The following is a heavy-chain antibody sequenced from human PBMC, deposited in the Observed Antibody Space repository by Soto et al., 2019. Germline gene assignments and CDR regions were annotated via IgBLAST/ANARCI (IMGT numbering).Heavy chain of an antibody. CDR1: GYTFTGYY. J-gene: IGHJ6*03. CDR3: ARGGIAATGTYYYYYMDV. V-gene: IGHV1-2*04. D-gene: IGHD2-15*01. CDR2: INPNSGGT. Sequence: ASVKVSCKASGYTFTGYYMHWVRQAPGQGLEWMGWINPNSGGTNYAQKFQGWVTMTRDTSISTAYVELSRLRSDDTAVYYCARGGIAATGTYYYYYMDVWGKGTTVTVSS.